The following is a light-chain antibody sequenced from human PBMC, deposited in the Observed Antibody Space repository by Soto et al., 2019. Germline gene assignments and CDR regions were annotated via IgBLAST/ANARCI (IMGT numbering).Light chain of an antibody. CDR2: EVT. Sequence: QSALTQPRSVSGSPGQSVAISCTGIGGFDFVSWYQQYPGKAPKLMIYEVTNRPSGVPDRFSASKSGDTASLTISGLQAEDEADYYCCSYTGSYSVFGGGTKLTVL. CDR3: CSYTGSYSV. V-gene: IGLV2-11*01. J-gene: IGLJ3*02. CDR1: GGFDF.